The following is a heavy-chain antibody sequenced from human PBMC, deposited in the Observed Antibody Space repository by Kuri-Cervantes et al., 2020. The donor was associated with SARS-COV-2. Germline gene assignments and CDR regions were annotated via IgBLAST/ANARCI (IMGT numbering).Heavy chain of an antibody. CDR2: VIRMFGTT. CDR1: GGTFSTHA. D-gene: IGHD2-21*02. V-gene: IGHV1-69*06. CDR3: AKDRGLETGCEWDYYYVMDF. Sequence: KISCEASGGTFSTHAINWVRQAPGQGLEWMGTVIRMFGTTHHAQRFQGRLTMTANTSTSIAYMTLSSLRSDDTAVYYCAKDRGLETGCEWDYYYVMDFWGPGTTVTVSS. J-gene: IGHJ6*02.